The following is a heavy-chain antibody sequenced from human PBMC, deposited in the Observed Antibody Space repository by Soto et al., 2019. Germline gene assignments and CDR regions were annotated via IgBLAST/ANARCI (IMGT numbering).Heavy chain of an antibody. Sequence: GGSLRLSCAASGFTFSSYAMHWVRQAPGKGLEYASAISTDGGITYYANSVKGRFTISRDNSKNTMYLQMVSLRSEDMSVYDCACVEISERIPTPMLDHWGQGTLVTVSS. V-gene: IGHV3-64*01. CDR2: ISTDGGIT. J-gene: IGHJ4*02. D-gene: IGHD2-15*01. CDR1: GFTFSSYA. CDR3: ACVEISERIPTPMLDH.